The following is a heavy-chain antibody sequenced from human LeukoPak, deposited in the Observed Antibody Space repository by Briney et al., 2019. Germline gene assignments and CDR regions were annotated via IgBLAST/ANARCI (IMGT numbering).Heavy chain of an antibody. CDR1: GYTFTAYY. D-gene: IGHD3-22*01. Sequence: AASVKVSCKASGYTFTAYYMHWVRQAPGQGLEWMGWTNPNSGGTNYAQKFQGRVTMTRDTSISTAYMELSRLRSDDTAVYYCARDYYDSSGFGAFDIWGQGTMVTVSS. CDR2: TNPNSGGT. V-gene: IGHV1-2*02. CDR3: ARDYYDSSGFGAFDI. J-gene: IGHJ3*02.